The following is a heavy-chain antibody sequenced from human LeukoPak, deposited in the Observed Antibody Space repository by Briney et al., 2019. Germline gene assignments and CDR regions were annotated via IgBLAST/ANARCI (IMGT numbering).Heavy chain of an antibody. CDR1: GVTFSSYG. CDR3: ARSSLGDY. D-gene: IGHD7-27*01. J-gene: IGHJ4*02. Sequence: PGGSLRLSCAPSGVTFSSYGMHCVRQAPGKGLEWVAFIRYDGSNEYYADSVKGRFTISRDESKNTLYLQMNSLRVEDTAVYYCARSSLGDYWGQGTLVTVSS. V-gene: IGHV3-30*02. CDR2: IRYDGSNE.